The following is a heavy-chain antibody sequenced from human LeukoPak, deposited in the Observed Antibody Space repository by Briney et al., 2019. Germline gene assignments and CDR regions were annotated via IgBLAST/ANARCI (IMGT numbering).Heavy chain of an antibody. D-gene: IGHD3-22*01. CDR2: ISAYNGNT. CDR1: GYTFTSYG. J-gene: IGHJ4*02. V-gene: IGHV1-18*01. Sequence: ASVKVSCKASGYTFTSYGISWVRQAPGQWLEWMGWISAYNGNTNYAQKLQGRVTMTTDTSTSTAYMELRSLRFDDTAVFYCARGPSYYDRSGYYYGFDYWGQGSLVTVSS. CDR3: ARGPSYYDRSGYYYGFDY.